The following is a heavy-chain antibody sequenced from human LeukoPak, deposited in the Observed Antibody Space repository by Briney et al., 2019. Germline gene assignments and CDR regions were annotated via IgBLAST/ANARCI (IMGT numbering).Heavy chain of an antibody. V-gene: IGHV5-51*01. Sequence: GESLMISCKGSGYIFSSYWIGWVRQMPGEGLEWMGIIYPGDSDTRYSPSFQGQVTISADKSISTAYLQWNSLRASDTAMYYCARHQYYYDTRGYYIDYWGQGTLVTVSS. CDR1: GYIFSSYW. CDR2: IYPGDSDT. CDR3: ARHQYYYDTRGYYIDY. D-gene: IGHD3-22*01. J-gene: IGHJ4*02.